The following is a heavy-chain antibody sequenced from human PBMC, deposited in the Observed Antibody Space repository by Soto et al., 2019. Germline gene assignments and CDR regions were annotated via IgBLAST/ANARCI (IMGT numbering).Heavy chain of an antibody. CDR2: IYYSGST. J-gene: IGHJ6*02. V-gene: IGHV4-59*01. CDR3: ARDLLAVRGVKNYYYGMDV. Sequence: SETLSLTCTVSGGSISSYYWSWIRQPPGKGLEWIGYIYYSGSTNYNPSPKSRVTISVDTSKNQFSLKLSSVTAADTAVYYCARDLLAVRGVKNYYYGMDVWGQGTTVTVSS. CDR1: GGSISSYY. D-gene: IGHD3-10*01.